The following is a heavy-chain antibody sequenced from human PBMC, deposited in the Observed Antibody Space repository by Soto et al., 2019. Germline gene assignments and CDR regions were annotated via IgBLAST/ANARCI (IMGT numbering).Heavy chain of an antibody. D-gene: IGHD6-6*01. CDR3: AKDPYSSSFAGRFDP. CDR2: ISSSSSYT. J-gene: IGHJ5*02. V-gene: IGHV3-21*04. Sequence: GGSLRLSCAASGFTFSSYSMNWVRQAPGKGLEWVSAISSSSSYTYYADSVKGRFTISRDNSKNTLYLQMNSLRAEDTAVYYCAKDPYSSSFAGRFDPWGQGTLVTVSS. CDR1: GFTFSSYS.